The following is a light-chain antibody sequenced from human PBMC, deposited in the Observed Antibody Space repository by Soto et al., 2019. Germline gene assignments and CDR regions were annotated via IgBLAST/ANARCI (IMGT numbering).Light chain of an antibody. CDR3: MQALQVPVT. J-gene: IGKJ5*01. Sequence: DILMTQSPLSLPVTPGEPASISCRSNQSLLHSNAYNYLDWYLQKPGQSPQRLIYLASGRASGVPDRFSGSGSGTDFTLSISTVEAGDVVVYYCMQALQVPVTFGQGTRLEIK. CDR1: QSLLHSNAYNY. CDR2: LAS. V-gene: IGKV2-28*01.